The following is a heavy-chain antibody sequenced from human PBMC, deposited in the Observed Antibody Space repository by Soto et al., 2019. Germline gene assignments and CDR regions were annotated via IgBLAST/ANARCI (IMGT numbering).Heavy chain of an antibody. CDR1: RFTFSSYA. V-gene: IGHV3-23*01. D-gene: IGHD1-20*01. CDR2: ISDTGGST. Sequence: GGSLRLSCAASRFTFSSYAMSWVRQAPGKGLEWVSTISDTGGSTYYADSVKGRFTISRDNSKNTLYLLMNSLRAEDTAVYFCAKDEGRYLNFGFDPWGQGTLVTVSS. J-gene: IGHJ5*02. CDR3: AKDEGRYLNFGFDP.